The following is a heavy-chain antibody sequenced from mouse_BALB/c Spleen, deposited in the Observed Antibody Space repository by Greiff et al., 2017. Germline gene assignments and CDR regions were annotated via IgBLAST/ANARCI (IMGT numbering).Heavy chain of an antibody. CDR1: GYAFTNYL. CDR3: ASFTTARAMDY. CDR2: INPGSGGT. J-gene: IGHJ4*01. Sequence: QVQLQQSGAELVRPGTSVKVSCKASGYAFTNYLIEWVKQRPGQGLEWIGVINPGSGGTNYNEKFKGKATLTADKSSSTAYMQLSSLTSDDSAVYFCASFTTARAMDYWGQGTSVTVSS. V-gene: IGHV1-54*01. D-gene: IGHD1-2*01.